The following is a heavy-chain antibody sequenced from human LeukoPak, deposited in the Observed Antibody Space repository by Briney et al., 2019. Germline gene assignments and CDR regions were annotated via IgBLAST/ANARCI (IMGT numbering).Heavy chain of an antibody. Sequence: GWSLRLSCAASGFSFSNYVMHWVRQAPGKGLEWVALIWYDGTNKYYADSVKGRFTISRDSSKNMVYLQMNSLRAEDTAVYYCAKDSNWAFDYWGQGTLVSVSS. D-gene: IGHD7-27*01. J-gene: IGHJ4*02. V-gene: IGHV3-30*02. CDR3: AKDSNWAFDY. CDR1: GFSFSNYV. CDR2: IWYDGTNK.